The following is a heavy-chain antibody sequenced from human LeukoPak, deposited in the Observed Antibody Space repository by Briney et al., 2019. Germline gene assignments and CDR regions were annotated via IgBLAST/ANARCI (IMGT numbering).Heavy chain of an antibody. CDR3: ARDANYYDSSGYTPSRAFDI. D-gene: IGHD3-22*01. CDR2: IYSGGST. J-gene: IGHJ3*02. CDR1: GFTVSSNY. V-gene: IGHV3-53*01. Sequence: GGSLRLSCAASGFTVSSNYMSWVRQAPGKGLEWVSVIYSGGSTYYADSVKGRFTISRDNAKNSLYLQMNSLRAEDTAVYYCARDANYYDSSGYTPSRAFDIWGQGTMVTVSS.